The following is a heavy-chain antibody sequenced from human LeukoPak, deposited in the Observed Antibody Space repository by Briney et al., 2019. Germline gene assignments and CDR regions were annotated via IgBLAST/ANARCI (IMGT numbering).Heavy chain of an antibody. D-gene: IGHD3-3*01. CDR3: ARWSYYYYGMDV. V-gene: IGHV4-59*08. Sequence: SETLSLTCTVSGGSISSYYWSWIRQPPGKGLEWIGYIYYSGSTNYNPSLKSRVTISVDTSKNQFSLKLSSVTAADTAVYYCARWSYYYYGMDVSGQGTTVTVSS. J-gene: IGHJ6*02. CDR2: IYYSGST. CDR1: GGSISSYY.